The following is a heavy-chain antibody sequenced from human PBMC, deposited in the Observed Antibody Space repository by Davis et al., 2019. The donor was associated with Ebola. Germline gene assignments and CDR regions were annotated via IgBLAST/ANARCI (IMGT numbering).Heavy chain of an antibody. CDR1: RFTFSSYS. J-gene: IGHJ1*01. CDR3: ARDTGAGAAIQH. V-gene: IGHV3-21*01. CDR2: ISSSSSYI. D-gene: IGHD6-19*01. Sequence: GGSLRLSCAASRFTFSSYSMNWVRQAPGKGLEWVSSISSSSSYIYYADSVKGRFTISRDNAKNSLYLQMNSLGVEDTAVYYCARDTGAGAAIQHWGQGTLVTVSS.